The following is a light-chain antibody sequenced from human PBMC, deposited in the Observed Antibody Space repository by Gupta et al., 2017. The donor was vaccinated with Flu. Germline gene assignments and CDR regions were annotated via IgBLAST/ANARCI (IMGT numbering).Light chain of an antibody. V-gene: IGKV1-5*03. CDR1: QTFNSW. CDR2: KAS. CDR3: QQYDSYPLT. J-gene: IGKJ4*01. Sequence: DIQMTQSPSTLSASVGDRVTMTCRASQTFNSWLAWFQQKPGKAPKLLIHKASTLESGVPSRFSGSGSGTEFTLTIISLQPDDFATYFCQQYDSYPLTFGGGTRVEIK.